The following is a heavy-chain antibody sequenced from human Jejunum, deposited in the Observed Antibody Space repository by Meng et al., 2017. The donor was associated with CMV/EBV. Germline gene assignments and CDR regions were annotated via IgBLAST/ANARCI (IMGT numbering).Heavy chain of an antibody. V-gene: IGHV2-5*02. CDR3: AHFVGGYYPSRPDY. J-gene: IGHJ4*02. CDR2: IYWDDDK. CDR1: GWSSLSSGVG. Sequence: LKESGHTLLNPTPTLPLTCAFSGWSSLSSGVGVGWIRQPPGKALEWLALIYWDDDKRYSPSLRSRLTITKDTSKNEVVLTMTNMDPVDTGTYYCAHFVGGYYPSRPDYWGQGTLVTVSS. D-gene: IGHD1-26*01.